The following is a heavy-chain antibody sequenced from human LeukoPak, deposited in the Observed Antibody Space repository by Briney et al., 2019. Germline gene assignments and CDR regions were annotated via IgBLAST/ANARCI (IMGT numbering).Heavy chain of an antibody. CDR3: ARLPVSRWLQAPYYFDY. CDR1: GGSISSGGYS. J-gene: IGHJ4*02. CDR2: IYHSGST. Sequence: SETLSLTCAVSGGSISSGGYSWSWIRQPPGKGLEWIGYIYHSGSTYYNPSLKSRVTISVDTSKNQFSLKLSSVTAADTAVYYCARLPVSRWLQAPYYFDYWGQGTLVTVSS. D-gene: IGHD5-12*01. V-gene: IGHV4-30-2*01.